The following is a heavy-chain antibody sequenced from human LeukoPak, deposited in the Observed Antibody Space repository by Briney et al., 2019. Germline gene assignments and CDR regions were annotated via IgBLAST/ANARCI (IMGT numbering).Heavy chain of an antibody. J-gene: IGHJ4*02. D-gene: IGHD6-19*01. CDR2: ISWNSGTI. CDR3: ARDLGSSGFTGGDY. Sequence: GGSLRLSCAASGFTFDDYAIHWVRQAPGQGLEWVSGISWNSGTIGYADSVKGRFTISRDNAKNSLYLQMNSLRAEDTALYYCARDLGSSGFTGGDYWGQGTLVTVSS. CDR1: GFTFDDYA. V-gene: IGHV3-9*01.